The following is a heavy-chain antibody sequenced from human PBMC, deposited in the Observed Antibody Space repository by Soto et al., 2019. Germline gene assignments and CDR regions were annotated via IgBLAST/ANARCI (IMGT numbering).Heavy chain of an antibody. CDR3: ASEAGFGIAAAGFDY. CDR1: GFTFSSYG. Sequence: GGSLRLSCAASGFTFSSYGMHWVRQAPGKGLEWVAVIWYDGSNKYYADSVKGRFTISRDNSKNTLYLQMNSLRAEDTAVYYCASEAGFGIAAAGFDYWGQGTLVTVSS. CDR2: IWYDGSNK. V-gene: IGHV3-33*01. J-gene: IGHJ4*02. D-gene: IGHD6-13*01.